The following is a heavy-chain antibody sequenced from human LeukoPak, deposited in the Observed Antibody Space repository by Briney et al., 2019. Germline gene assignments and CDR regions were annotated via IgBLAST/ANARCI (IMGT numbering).Heavy chain of an antibody. J-gene: IGHJ4*02. CDR3: ARDIGYSGYDPHY. Sequence: ASVRVSCKASGYTFTGYYMHWVRQAPGQGLEWMGWINPNSGGTNYAQKFQGRVTMTRDTSISTAYMELSRLRSDDTAVYYCARDIGYSGYDPHYWGQGTLVTVSS. CDR2: INPNSGGT. CDR1: GYTFTGYY. D-gene: IGHD5-12*01. V-gene: IGHV1-2*02.